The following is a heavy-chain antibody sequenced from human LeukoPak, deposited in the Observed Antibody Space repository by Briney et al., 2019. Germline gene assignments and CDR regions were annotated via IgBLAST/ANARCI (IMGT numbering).Heavy chain of an antibody. CDR2: IYYSGST. J-gene: IGHJ6*03. CDR1: GGSINGNDYY. Sequence: SGTLSLTCTVSGGSINGNDYYWGWIRQPPGKGLEWIGSIYYSGSTYYNPSLKSRLTISVDTSKNQFFLRLSSVTAADTALYFCARTNYYFYYMDVWGRGTTVTVSS. D-gene: IGHD2-8*01. V-gene: IGHV4-39*01. CDR3: ARTNYYFYYMDV.